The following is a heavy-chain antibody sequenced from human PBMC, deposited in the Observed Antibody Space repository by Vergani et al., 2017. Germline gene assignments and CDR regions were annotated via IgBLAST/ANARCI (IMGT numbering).Heavy chain of an antibody. D-gene: IGHD2-2*01. J-gene: IGHJ4*02. Sequence: EVQLLESGGGLVQPGGSLRLSCAASGFTFSSYSMNWVRQAPGKGLEWVSSISSSSSYIYYADSVKGRFTISRDNAKNSLYLQMNSLRAEDTAVYYCARGDVPATGADYWGQGTLVTVSS. V-gene: IGHV3-21*01. CDR1: GFTFSSYS. CDR3: ARGDVPATGADY. CDR2: ISSSSSYI.